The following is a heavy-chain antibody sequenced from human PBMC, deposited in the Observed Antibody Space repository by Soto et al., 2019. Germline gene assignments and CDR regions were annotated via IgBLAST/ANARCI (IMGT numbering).Heavy chain of an antibody. CDR3: ATMTGYFEY. CDR2: ITATGDRT. V-gene: IGHV3-23*01. Sequence: GGSLRLSCADSGFRFSSYSMSWVRQTPGKGLEWVAAITATGDRTYYADSVTGRFTISRDNSKKTHYLQMTSLRAEDTAMYYCATMTGYFEYWGQGTPVTVSS. D-gene: IGHD3-22*01. J-gene: IGHJ4*02. CDR1: GFRFSSYS.